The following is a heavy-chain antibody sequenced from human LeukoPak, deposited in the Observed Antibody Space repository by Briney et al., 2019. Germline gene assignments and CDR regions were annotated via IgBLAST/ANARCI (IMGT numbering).Heavy chain of an antibody. CDR2: IYYSGST. V-gene: IGHV4-59*08. Sequence: KPSETLSLTCTVSGGSISSYYWSWIRQPPGKGLEWIGYIYYSGSTNYNPSLKSRVTISVGTSKNQFSLKLSSVTAADTAVYYYARRGYSSGWHYFDYWGQGTLVTVSS. CDR3: ARRGYSSGWHYFDY. CDR1: GGSISSYY. J-gene: IGHJ4*02. D-gene: IGHD6-19*01.